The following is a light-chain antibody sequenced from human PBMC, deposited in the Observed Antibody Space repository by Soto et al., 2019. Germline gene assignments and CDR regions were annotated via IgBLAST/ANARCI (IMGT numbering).Light chain of an antibody. Sequence: EIVMTQSPATLSVSPGERVTLSCRASQHIGSNLAWYQQKFGQAPRLLIYGASTRVTGIPARISGSGSGTEFTLTITSLQSEDVGVYHCQQYHNWWTFGQGTKVDFK. J-gene: IGKJ1*01. CDR3: QQYHNWWT. V-gene: IGKV3-15*01. CDR1: QHIGSN. CDR2: GAS.